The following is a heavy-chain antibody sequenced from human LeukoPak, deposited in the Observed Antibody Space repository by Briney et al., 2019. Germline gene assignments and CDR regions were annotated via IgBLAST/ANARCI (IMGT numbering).Heavy chain of an antibody. CDR3: ARGSLKSSAGAFDF. D-gene: IGHD6-13*01. CDR1: GYTFSDYY. Sequence: AAVKLSCTASGYTFSDYYMHWVRQAPGQGLEWMGWINPNSGGANYAQSFQGRVALTRDTSITTAYMEVSRLTSDDTAVYYCARGSLKSSAGAFDFWGQGTMVALSS. CDR2: INPNSGGA. V-gene: IGHV1-2*02. J-gene: IGHJ3*01.